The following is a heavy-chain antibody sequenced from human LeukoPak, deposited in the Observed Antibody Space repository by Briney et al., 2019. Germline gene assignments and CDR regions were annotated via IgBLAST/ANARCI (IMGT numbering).Heavy chain of an antibody. J-gene: IGHJ6*03. Sequence: KPSETLSLTCTVSGGSISSYYWSWIRQPPGKGLEWIGYSYYSGSTNYNPSLKSRVTISVDTSKNQFSLKLSSVTAADTAVYYCARDGRPDYYYYMDVWGKGTTVTVSS. CDR3: ARDGRPDYYYYMDV. CDR2: SYYSGST. CDR1: GGSISSYY. V-gene: IGHV4-59*01.